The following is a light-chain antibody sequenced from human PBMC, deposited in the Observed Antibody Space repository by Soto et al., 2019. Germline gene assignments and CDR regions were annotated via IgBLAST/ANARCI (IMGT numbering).Light chain of an antibody. V-gene: IGKV1-5*01. CDR1: QSISSW. CDR3: QQYYSYSPFT. CDR2: DAS. Sequence: DIQMTQSPYTLSSSVGDRVTITCRASQSISSWLAWYQQKTGKAPQLLIYDASSLESGVPSRFSGSGSGTEFTLTISSLQPDDFATYYCQQYYSYSPFTFGPGTKVDIK. J-gene: IGKJ3*01.